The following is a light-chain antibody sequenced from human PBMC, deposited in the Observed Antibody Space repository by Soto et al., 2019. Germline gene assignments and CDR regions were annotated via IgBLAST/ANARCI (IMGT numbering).Light chain of an antibody. V-gene: IGKV3-15*01. CDR1: QSIRSS. CDR2: GAS. J-gene: IGKJ5*01. Sequence: EIVMTQSPATLSVAPGERATLSCRASQSIRSSLAWYQHKPYQAPRLLIYGASTRATGIPARFSGSGSGTEFTLTISSLQSEDFAVYSCQQYYDWPPGTFGLGTRLEI. CDR3: QQYYDWPPGT.